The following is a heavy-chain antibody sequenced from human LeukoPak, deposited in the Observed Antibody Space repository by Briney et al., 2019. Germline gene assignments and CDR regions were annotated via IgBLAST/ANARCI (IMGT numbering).Heavy chain of an antibody. J-gene: IGHJ5*02. CDR3: ARQTNWFDV. CDR2: IFNSGDT. CDR1: GASISSYY. Sequence: PSETLSLTCTVSGASISSYYRSWVRQPPGKGLEWIGYIFNSGDTRYNPSLESRVTISLGTSNNQFSLKLSSVTAADTAVYYCARQTNWFDVWGQGILVTVSS. V-gene: IGHV4-59*08.